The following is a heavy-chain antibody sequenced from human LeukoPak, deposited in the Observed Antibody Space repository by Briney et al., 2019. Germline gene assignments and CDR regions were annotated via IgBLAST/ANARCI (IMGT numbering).Heavy chain of an antibody. D-gene: IGHD2-2*01. CDR2: IGLGGGET. V-gene: IGHV3-23*01. J-gene: IGHJ2*01. CDR3: ATYQIYPSSIRYFDL. CDR1: GFTFSNHA. Sequence: GGSLRLSCAASGFTFSNHAMTWVRQAPGKGLEWVSSIGLGGGETYYVDSVKGRFTISRDNSKNTLFLQTNSLRAEDTAIYYCATYQIYPSSIRYFDLWGRGTLLIVSS.